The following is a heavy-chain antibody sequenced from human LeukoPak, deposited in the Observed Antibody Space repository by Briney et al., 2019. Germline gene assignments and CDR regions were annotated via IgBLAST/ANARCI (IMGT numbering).Heavy chain of an antibody. Sequence: ASVKVSCKASGYTFTNYYMHWVRQAPGQGLEWMGCINPNSGGTNYAQTFQGRVTMTRDTSISTVYMELSRLRSDDTAVYFCARDSTFRCRNGVCLFDPWGQGTLVTVSS. V-gene: IGHV1-2*02. CDR2: INPNSGGT. J-gene: IGHJ5*02. CDR3: ARDSTFRCRNGVCLFDP. CDR1: GYTFTNYY. D-gene: IGHD2-8*01.